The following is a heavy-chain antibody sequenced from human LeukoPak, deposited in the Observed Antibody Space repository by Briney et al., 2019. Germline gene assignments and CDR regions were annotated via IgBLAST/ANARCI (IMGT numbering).Heavy chain of an antibody. V-gene: IGHV1-18*01. Sequence: ASVKVSCKASGYTFTSYGISWVRQAPGQGLEWMGWISAYNGNTNYAQKLQGRVTMTTDTSTSTAYMELRSLRSDDTAVYYCAREGMVRGVYYYYYYMDVWGKGTTVTISS. CDR2: ISAYNGNT. CDR3: AREGMVRGVYYYYYYMDV. J-gene: IGHJ6*03. CDR1: GYTFTSYG. D-gene: IGHD3-10*01.